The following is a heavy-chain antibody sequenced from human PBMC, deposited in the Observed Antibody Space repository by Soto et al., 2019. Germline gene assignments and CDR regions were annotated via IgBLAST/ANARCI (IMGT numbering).Heavy chain of an antibody. V-gene: IGHV5-10-1*01. CDR3: ARQIYDSDTGPNFQYYFDS. J-gene: IGHJ4*02. CDR1: GYSFAGYW. D-gene: IGHD3-16*01. Sequence: GESLKISCKGSGYSFAGYWITWVRQKPGKGLEWMGRIDPSDSQTYYSPSFRGHVTISATKSITTVFLQWMSLRASDTAMYYCARQIYDSDTGPNFQYYFDSWGQGTPVTVSS. CDR2: IDPSDSQT.